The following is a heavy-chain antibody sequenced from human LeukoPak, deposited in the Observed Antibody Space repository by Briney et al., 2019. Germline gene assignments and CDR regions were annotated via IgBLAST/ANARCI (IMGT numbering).Heavy chain of an antibody. CDR3: ARGPNYYDSSGLAFDI. CDR1: GYTFTGYY. V-gene: IGHV1-2*06. D-gene: IGHD3-22*01. CDR2: INPNSGGT. J-gene: IGHJ3*02. Sequence: ASVKVSCKDSGYTFTGYYMHWVRQAPGQGLEWMGRINPNSGGTNYAQKFQGRVTMTRDTSISTAYMELSRLRSDDTAVYYCARGPNYYDSSGLAFDIWGQGTMVTVSS.